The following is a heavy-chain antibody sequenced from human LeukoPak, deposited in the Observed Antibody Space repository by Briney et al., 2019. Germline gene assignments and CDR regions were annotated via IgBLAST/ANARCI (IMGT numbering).Heavy chain of an antibody. CDR2: IFYGST. D-gene: IGHD1-1*01. V-gene: IGHV4-59*01. CDR1: GGSISGSY. CDR3: ARGGTGGGLEISFFFDL. Sequence: SETLSLTCTVSGGSISGSYWSWIRQPPGKGLEWIGYIFYGSTNYNPSLKSRVTISVDTSKNLFSLKLSSVTAADTAVYHCARGGTGGGLEISFFFDLWGRGTLVTVSS. J-gene: IGHJ2*01.